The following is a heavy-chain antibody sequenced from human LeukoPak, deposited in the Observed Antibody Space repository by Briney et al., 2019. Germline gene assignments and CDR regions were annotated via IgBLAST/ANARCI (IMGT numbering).Heavy chain of an antibody. Sequence: SETLSLTCTVSGGSIGSYYWSWIRQPPGKGLEWIGYIYYSGSTNYNPSLKSRVTISVDTSKNQFSLKLSSVTAADTAVYYCARLGYYYYGMDVWAKGPRSPSP. V-gene: IGHV4-59*08. CDR1: GGSIGSYY. J-gene: IGHJ6*02. CDR3: ARLGYYYYGMDV. D-gene: IGHD1-26*01. CDR2: IYYSGST.